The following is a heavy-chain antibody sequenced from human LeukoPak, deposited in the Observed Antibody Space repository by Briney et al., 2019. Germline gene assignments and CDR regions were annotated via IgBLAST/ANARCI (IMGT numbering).Heavy chain of an antibody. V-gene: IGHV3-23*01. J-gene: IGHJ5*02. Sequence: PGGSLRLSCAASGFTFSSYAMNWVRQAPGKGLEWVSTISSSGTDTYYADSVKGRFTISRDSSKNTLYLQMNSLRAEDTAIYYCAKDLAYDDFPSWFDPWGQGTLVTVSS. D-gene: IGHD4-17*01. CDR3: AKDLAYDDFPSWFDP. CDR1: GFTFSSYA. CDR2: ISSSGTDT.